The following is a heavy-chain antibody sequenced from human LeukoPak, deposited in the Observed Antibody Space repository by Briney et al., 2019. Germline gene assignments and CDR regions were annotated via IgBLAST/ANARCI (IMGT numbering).Heavy chain of an antibody. V-gene: IGHV7-4-1*02. J-gene: IGHJ5*02. Sequence: GASVKVSCKASGYTFTSYAMNWVRQAPGQGLEWMGWINTNTGNPTYAQGFTGRFVFSLDTSVSTAYQQISSLKAEDTAVYYCARLNPLYDFWSGYWFDPWGQGTLVTVSS. D-gene: IGHD3-3*01. CDR1: GYTFTSYA. CDR3: ARLNPLYDFWSGYWFDP. CDR2: INTNTGNP.